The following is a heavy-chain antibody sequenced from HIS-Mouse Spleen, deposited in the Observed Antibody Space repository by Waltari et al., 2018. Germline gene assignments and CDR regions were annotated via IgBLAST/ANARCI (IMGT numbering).Heavy chain of an antibody. V-gene: IGHV1-2*02. Sequence: QVQLVQSGAEVKKPGASVKVSCTASGYTFTGYYMHWARPPPGQGLEWMGWINPNSGGTNYAQKFQGRVTMTRDTSISTAYMELSRLRSDDTAVYYCARGRYSSSWYYFDYWGQGTLVTVSS. D-gene: IGHD6-13*01. CDR1: GYTFTGYY. CDR3: ARGRYSSSWYYFDY. CDR2: INPNSGGT. J-gene: IGHJ4*02.